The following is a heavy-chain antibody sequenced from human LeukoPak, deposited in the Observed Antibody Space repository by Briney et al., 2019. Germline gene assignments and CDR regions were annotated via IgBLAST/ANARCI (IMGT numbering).Heavy chain of an antibody. D-gene: IGHD1-26*01. V-gene: IGHV1-18*01. CDR3: ARVVVGATTGPMGSDHDY. Sequence: ASVKVSCKASGYTFTSYGISWVRQAPGQGLEWMGWISAYNGNTNYAQKLQGRVTMTTDTSTSTAYMGLRSLRSDDTAVYYCARVVVGATTGPMGSDHDYWGQGTLVTVSS. J-gene: IGHJ4*02. CDR2: ISAYNGNT. CDR1: GYTFTSYG.